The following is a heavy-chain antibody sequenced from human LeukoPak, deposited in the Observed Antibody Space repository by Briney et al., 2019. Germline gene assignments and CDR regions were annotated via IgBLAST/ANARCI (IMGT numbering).Heavy chain of an antibody. Sequence: GGSLRLSCAASGFTFSSYAMSWVRQAPGKGLEWVSSISSGGMWIYYADSLKGRFTIPRDNAKNSLYLQMKSLRVEDTAVYYCARDAGGRTQREGWFDPWGQGTLVTVSS. D-gene: IGHD1-26*01. CDR2: ISSGGMWI. V-gene: IGHV3-21*01. J-gene: IGHJ5*02. CDR1: GFTFSSYA. CDR3: ARDAGGRTQREGWFDP.